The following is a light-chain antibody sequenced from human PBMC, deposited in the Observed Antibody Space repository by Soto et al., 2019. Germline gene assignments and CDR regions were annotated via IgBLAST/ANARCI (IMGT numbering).Light chain of an antibody. V-gene: IGLV3-1*01. J-gene: IGLJ1*01. Sequence: SYELTQPPSVSVSPGQTASITWSGAKLGDKYACWYQQKPGQSPVLVIYQDSKRPSGIPERFSGSNSGNTATLTISGTQAMDEADYYCQAWDSSTGVFGTGTKLTVL. CDR2: QDS. CDR3: QAWDSSTGV. CDR1: KLGDKY.